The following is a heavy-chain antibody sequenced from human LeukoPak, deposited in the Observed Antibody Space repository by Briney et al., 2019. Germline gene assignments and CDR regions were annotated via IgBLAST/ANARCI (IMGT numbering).Heavy chain of an antibody. CDR1: GDSISSYY. Sequence: PSEILSLTCTVSGDSISSYYWSWIRQPPGKGLEWIGYIYDSGSTNYNPSLKSRVTISLDTSKNQFSLKQRSVTAADTALYYCARGNPVATTGTKGGWFDPWGQGTLVTVSS. CDR2: IYDSGST. J-gene: IGHJ5*02. CDR3: ARGNPVATTGTKGGWFDP. V-gene: IGHV4-59*01. D-gene: IGHD1-1*01.